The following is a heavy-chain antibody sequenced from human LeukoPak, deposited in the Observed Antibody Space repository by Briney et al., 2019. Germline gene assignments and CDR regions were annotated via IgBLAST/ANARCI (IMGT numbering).Heavy chain of an antibody. J-gene: IGHJ4*03. CDR1: GYSFANYW. CDR2: VYPADSDT. Sequence: GESLKISCKGSGYSFANYWIGWVRQMPGKGLEWMGIVYPADSDTRYSPSFQGQVTISADKSISTAYLQWSSLKASDTAMYYCARLIVPSIAAAGLGYFDYWGQGTLVTVSS. D-gene: IGHD6-13*01. CDR3: ARLIVPSIAAAGLGYFDY. V-gene: IGHV5-51*01.